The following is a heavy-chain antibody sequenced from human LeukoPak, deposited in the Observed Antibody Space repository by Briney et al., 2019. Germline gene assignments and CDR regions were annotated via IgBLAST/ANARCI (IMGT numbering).Heavy chain of an antibody. Sequence: GESLKISCKGSGYSFTSYWVGWVRQMPGKGLEWMGIIYPGDSDTRYSPSFQGQVTISADKSINTAYLQWSSLKASDTAMYYCARVYDYVWGSYRNFDAFDIWGQGTMVTVSS. V-gene: IGHV5-51*01. CDR2: IYPGDSDT. J-gene: IGHJ3*02. CDR1: GYSFTSYW. D-gene: IGHD3-16*02. CDR3: ARVYDYVWGSYRNFDAFDI.